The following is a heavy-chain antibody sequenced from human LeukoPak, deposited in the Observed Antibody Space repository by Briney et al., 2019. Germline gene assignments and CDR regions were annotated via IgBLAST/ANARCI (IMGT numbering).Heavy chain of an antibody. Sequence: PGGSLRLSCAASGFSVRSNYMSWVRQAPGKGLEWVSVIYSAGSTYYADSVKGRFTISRDNSKNTLYLQMNSLRAEDTAVYYCARLMRDTAMVMVYYYYYMDVWGKGTTVTISS. D-gene: IGHD5-18*01. J-gene: IGHJ6*03. V-gene: IGHV3-53*01. CDR2: IYSAGST. CDR1: GFSVRSNY. CDR3: ARLMRDTAMVMVYYYYYMDV.